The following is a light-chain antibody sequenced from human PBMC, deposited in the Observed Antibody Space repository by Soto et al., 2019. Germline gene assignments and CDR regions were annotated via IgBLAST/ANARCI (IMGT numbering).Light chain of an antibody. CDR2: GAS. Sequence: AIRMTQSPSSLSASTGDTVTITCRASQDIGSVLAWYQQKPGTAPKVLISGASNLHGGVPSRFSGSGSRTDFTLTITHLQSEDFATYYCQHYLNYPITFGQGKRL. J-gene: IGKJ5*01. CDR3: QHYLNYPIT. CDR1: QDIGSV. V-gene: IGKV1-8*01.